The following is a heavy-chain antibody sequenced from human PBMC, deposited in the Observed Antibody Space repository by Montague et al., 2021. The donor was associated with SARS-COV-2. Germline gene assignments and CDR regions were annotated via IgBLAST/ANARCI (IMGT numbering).Heavy chain of an antibody. Sequence: PALVKPTQTLTLTCTVSGFSLSTSGEGVGWIRQPPGKALEWLALIFWDDDKRYGPSLKNRVTITKDTSKNQVVLRMTNMDPLDTATYYCAHKVKWELYYFDYWGQGTLVTVSS. CDR2: IFWDDDK. D-gene: IGHD4-23*01. J-gene: IGHJ4*02. CDR3: AHKVKWELYYFDY. CDR1: GFSLSTSGEG. V-gene: IGHV2-5*05.